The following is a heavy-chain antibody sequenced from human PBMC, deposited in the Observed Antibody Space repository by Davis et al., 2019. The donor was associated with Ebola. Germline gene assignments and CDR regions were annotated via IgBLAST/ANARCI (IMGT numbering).Heavy chain of an antibody. J-gene: IGHJ6*02. V-gene: IGHV3-53*01. D-gene: IGHD6-13*01. Sequence: PGGSLRLSCAASGFTVSSNYMSWVRQAPGKGLEWVSVIYSGGSTYYADSVKGRFTISRDNSKNTLYLQMNSLRAEDTAVYYCAKLDSSSWDYYYYGMDVWGQGTTVTVSS. CDR2: IYSGGST. CDR1: GFTVSSNY. CDR3: AKLDSSSWDYYYYGMDV.